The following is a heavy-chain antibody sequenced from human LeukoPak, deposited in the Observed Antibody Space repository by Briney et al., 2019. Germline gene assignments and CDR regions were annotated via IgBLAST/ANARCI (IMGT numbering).Heavy chain of an antibody. CDR2: ISSSGSTI. D-gene: IGHD6-13*01. J-gene: IGHJ4*02. CDR1: GFTFSDYY. V-gene: IGHV3-11*01. CDR3: AKGGSSWWGTPLLLFDY. Sequence: GGSLRLSFAASGFTFSDYYMSWIRQAPGKGLERVSYISSSGSTIYYADYVKGRFTISRDNAKNSLYLQMNSLRAEDTAVYYCAKGGSSWWGTPLLLFDYWGQGTLVTVSS.